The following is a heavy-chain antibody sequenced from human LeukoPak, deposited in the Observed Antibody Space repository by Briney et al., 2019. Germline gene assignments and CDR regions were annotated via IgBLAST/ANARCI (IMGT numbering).Heavy chain of an antibody. Sequence: PSQTLSLTCTVSGGSISSGNYYWSWIRQHRGKGLEWIGNIYDGGKTYDNPSLKSRITMSIDTSKNQFSLRLRSVTAADAAIYFCARGPRSNTYYYYFYIDVWGIGTTVTVS. J-gene: IGHJ6*03. CDR1: GGSISSGNYY. V-gene: IGHV4-31*03. CDR2: IYDGGKT. CDR3: ARGPRSNTYYYYFYIDV.